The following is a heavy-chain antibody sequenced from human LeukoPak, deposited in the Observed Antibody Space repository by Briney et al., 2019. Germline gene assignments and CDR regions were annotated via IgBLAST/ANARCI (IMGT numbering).Heavy chain of an antibody. V-gene: IGHV4-39*07. Sequence: PSETLSLTCTVSGGSISSSSYYWGWIRQPPGKGLEWIGSIYYSGSTYYNPSLKSRVTISVDTSKNQFSLNLSSVTAADTAVYYCARGTRYCSSTSCYRYYFDYWGQGTLVTVSS. D-gene: IGHD2-2*02. CDR1: GGSISSSSYY. CDR3: ARGTRYCSSTSCYRYYFDY. J-gene: IGHJ4*02. CDR2: IYYSGST.